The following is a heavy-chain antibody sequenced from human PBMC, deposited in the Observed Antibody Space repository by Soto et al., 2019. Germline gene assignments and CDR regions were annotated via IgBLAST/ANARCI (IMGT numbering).Heavy chain of an antibody. D-gene: IGHD1-26*01. J-gene: IGHJ4*02. V-gene: IGHV4-59*01. CDR1: GGSISGYY. CDR3: ATGRYFDY. Sequence: SETLSLTCTVSGGSISGYYWSWIRQPPGKGLELIGYISYSGITNYNPSLKSRVTISVDTSKNQFSLKLSSVTAADTAVYYCATGRYFDYWGQGTLVTVSS. CDR2: ISYSGIT.